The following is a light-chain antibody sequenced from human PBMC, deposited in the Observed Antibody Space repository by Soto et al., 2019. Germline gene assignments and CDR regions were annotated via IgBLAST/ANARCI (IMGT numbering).Light chain of an antibody. CDR1: QSLSSN. CDR3: QPYNNWPLT. J-gene: IGKJ4*01. Sequence: EIVLTQSPATLSLSPGERATLSCRASQSLSSNFLAWYQQKPGQPPRLLIYDSSTRATGFPDRFSGSGSGTEFTLTINSLQSEDFAVYYCQPYNNWPLTFGGGTKVDIK. V-gene: IGKV3D-15*01. CDR2: DSS.